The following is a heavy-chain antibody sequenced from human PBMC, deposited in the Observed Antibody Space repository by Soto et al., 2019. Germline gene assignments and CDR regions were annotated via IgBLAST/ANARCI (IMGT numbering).Heavy chain of an antibody. CDR1: GGTFSSYT. Sequence: QVQLVQSGAEVKKPGSSVKVSCKASGGTFSSYTVSWVRQAPGQGLEWMRRIIPILGIANYAQKFQGRVTITADKSTGTAYMALSSLRFEDTAVYYCANPPRYWGQGTLVTVSS. CDR2: IIPILGIA. CDR3: ANPPRY. J-gene: IGHJ4*02. V-gene: IGHV1-69*02.